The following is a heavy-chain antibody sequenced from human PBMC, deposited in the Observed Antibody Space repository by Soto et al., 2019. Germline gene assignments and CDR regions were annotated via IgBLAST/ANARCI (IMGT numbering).Heavy chain of an antibody. CDR3: AKLVTTTGYFDY. CDR2: ISYDGSNK. D-gene: IGHD4-17*01. J-gene: IGHJ4*02. V-gene: IGHV3-30*18. Sequence: QVQLVESGGGVVQPGRSLRLSCAASEFTFSSYGMHWVRQAPGKGLEWVAVISYDGSNKYYADSVKGRFTISRDNSKNTLYLQMNSLRAEDTAVYYCAKLVTTTGYFDYWGQGTLVTVSS. CDR1: EFTFSSYG.